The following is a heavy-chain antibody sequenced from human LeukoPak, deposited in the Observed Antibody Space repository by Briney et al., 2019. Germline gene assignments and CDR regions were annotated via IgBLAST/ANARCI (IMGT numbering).Heavy chain of an antibody. CDR2: VFRTGRT. V-gene: IGHV4-30-2*01. CDR1: GGSTNTGGYF. Sequence: SETLSLTCTVSGGSTNTGGYFWSWIRQPPGKGLEWIGYVFRTGRTSCNPSLDSRVTISLDRSRNQFSLRLTSVTAADSAMYYCATEGQCGFTTCPGLQFWGQGILVSVSS. J-gene: IGHJ4*02. CDR3: ATEGQCGFTTCPGLQF. D-gene: IGHD2-2*01.